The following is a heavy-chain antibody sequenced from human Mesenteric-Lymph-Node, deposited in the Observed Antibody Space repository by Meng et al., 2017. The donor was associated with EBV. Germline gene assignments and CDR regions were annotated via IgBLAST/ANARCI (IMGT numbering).Heavy chain of an antibody. CDR1: GGSVSSGSYY. V-gene: IGHV4-61*01. J-gene: IGHJ4*02. CDR2: IYYSGST. CDR3: ALIIVGATHFDY. Sequence: QGRLQESGPGLGKPSETLSLTCTVSGGSVSSGSYYWSWIRQPPGKGLEWIGYIYYSGSTNYNPSLKSRVTISVDTSKNQFSLKLSSVTAADTAVYYCALIIVGATHFDYWGQGTLVTVSS. D-gene: IGHD1-26*01.